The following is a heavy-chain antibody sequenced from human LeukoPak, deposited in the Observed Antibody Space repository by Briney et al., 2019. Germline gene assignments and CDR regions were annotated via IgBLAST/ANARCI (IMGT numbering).Heavy chain of an antibody. D-gene: IGHD1/OR15-1a*01. CDR3: AKENKDAFDI. CDR1: GFTFSSYG. J-gene: IGHJ3*02. V-gene: IGHV3-30*18. CDR2: ISYDGSNK. Sequence: GGSLRLSCAASGFTFSSYGMHWVRQAPGKGLEWVAVISYDGSNKYYADSVKGRFTISRDNSKNTLYLQMNSLRAEDTAVYYCAKENKDAFDIWGQGTMVTVSS.